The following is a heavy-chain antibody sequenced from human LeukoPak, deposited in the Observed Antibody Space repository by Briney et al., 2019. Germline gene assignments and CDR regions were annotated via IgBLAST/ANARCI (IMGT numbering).Heavy chain of an antibody. V-gene: IGHV2-5*02. Sequence: SGPTLVKPTQTLTLTCTFSGFSLSTSGVGVGWIRQPPGKALEWLALIYWDDDKRYSPSLNSRLTITKDTSKNQVVLTMTNMDPVDTATYYCAHRLVVRGVIAFDYWGQGTLVTVSS. CDR2: IYWDDDK. CDR1: GFSLSTSGVG. J-gene: IGHJ4*02. D-gene: IGHD3-10*01. CDR3: AHRLVVRGVIAFDY.